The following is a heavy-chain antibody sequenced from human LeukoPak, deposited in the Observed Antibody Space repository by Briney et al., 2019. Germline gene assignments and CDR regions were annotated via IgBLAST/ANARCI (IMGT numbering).Heavy chain of an antibody. V-gene: IGHV4-39*01. CDR3: ARRPNLPADDGDYWRFDV. J-gene: IGHJ3*01. D-gene: IGHD4-17*01. CDR2: VYYSGGT. CDR1: GVSISRSFYY. Sequence: SETLSLTCSISGVSISRSFYYWGWIRQPPGKRLEWIGNVYYSGGTYYNPSLKSRVSMSVDTSQNQFSLTLTSVTAADTAVYFCARRPNLPADDGDYWRFDVWGQGKSGPVSS.